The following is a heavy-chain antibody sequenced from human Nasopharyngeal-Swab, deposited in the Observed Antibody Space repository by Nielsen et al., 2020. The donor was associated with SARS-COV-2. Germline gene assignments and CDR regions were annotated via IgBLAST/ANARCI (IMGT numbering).Heavy chain of an antibody. Sequence: SETLSLTCTVSGGSISSGSYYWGWIRQPPGKGLEWIGSIYYSGSTYYNPSLKSRVTISVDTSKNQFSLKLSSVTAADTAVYYCARHSSRSYYYYYYGMDVWGQGTTVTVSS. V-gene: IGHV4-39*01. CDR2: IYYSGST. CDR1: GGSISSGSYY. J-gene: IGHJ6*02. D-gene: IGHD6-13*01. CDR3: ARHSSRSYYYYYYGMDV.